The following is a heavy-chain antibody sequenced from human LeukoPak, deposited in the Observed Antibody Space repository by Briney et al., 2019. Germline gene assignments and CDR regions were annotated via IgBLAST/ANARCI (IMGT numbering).Heavy chain of an antibody. CDR2: IYHSGST. D-gene: IGHD1-1*01. J-gene: IGHJ6*03. CDR1: GYSISSGYY. Sequence: SETLSLTCTVSGYSISSGYYWGWIRQPPGKGLEWIGSIYHSGSTYYNPSLKSRVTISVDTSKNQFSLKLSSVTAADTAVYYCARRGNWNDFHYYYYYYMDVWGKGTTVTVSS. V-gene: IGHV4-38-2*02. CDR3: ARRGNWNDFHYYYYYYMDV.